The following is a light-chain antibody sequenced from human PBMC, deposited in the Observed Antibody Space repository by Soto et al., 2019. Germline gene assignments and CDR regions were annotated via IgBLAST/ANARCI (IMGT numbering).Light chain of an antibody. J-gene: IGKJ2*01. CDR2: YAS. Sequence: DIALTQPPDSLVVSLGERATITCKTGRTVLSISNNKNYLAWYQQRPGQPPKLLMYYASTRASGVPDRFIGSGSATEFTLTVAGLQPEDVAVYYCHQYYSSPYSFGQGTRLEI. CDR3: HQYYSSPYS. V-gene: IGKV4-1*01. CDR1: RTVLSISNNKNY.